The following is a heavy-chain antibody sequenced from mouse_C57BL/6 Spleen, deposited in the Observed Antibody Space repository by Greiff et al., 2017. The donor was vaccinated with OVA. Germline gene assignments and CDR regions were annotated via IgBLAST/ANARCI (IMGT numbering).Heavy chain of an antibody. J-gene: IGHJ2*01. CDR3: ARSGSLYSARYFDY. CDR2: ISDGGSYT. Sequence: EVQLVESGGGLVKPGGSLKLSCAASGFTFSSYAMSWVRQTPEKRLEWVATISDGGSYTYYPDNVKGRFTISRDNAKNNLYLQMSHLKSEDTAMYYCARSGSLYSARYFDYWGQGTTLTVSS. CDR1: GFTFSSYA. D-gene: IGHD1-1*01. V-gene: IGHV5-4*01.